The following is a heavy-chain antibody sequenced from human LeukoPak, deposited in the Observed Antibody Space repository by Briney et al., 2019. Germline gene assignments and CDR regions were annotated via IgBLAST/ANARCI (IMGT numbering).Heavy chain of an antibody. CDR3: AKGPNYGDYWEGFDY. D-gene: IGHD4-17*01. CDR2: INSDGSST. CDR1: GFTFSNNW. J-gene: IGHJ4*02. V-gene: IGHV3-74*01. Sequence: PGGSLRLSCAASGFTFSNNWMHWVRQAPGKGLVWVSRINSDGSSTYYADSVKGRFTISRDNSKNTLYLQMNSLGAEDTAVYYCAKGPNYGDYWEGFDYWGQGTLVTVSS.